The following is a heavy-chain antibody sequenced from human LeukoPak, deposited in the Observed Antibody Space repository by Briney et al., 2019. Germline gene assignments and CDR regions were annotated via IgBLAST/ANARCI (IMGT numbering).Heavy chain of an antibody. D-gene: IGHD2-2*01. CDR2: INPSGGST. V-gene: IGHV1-46*01. CDR3: ARITGGIYCSSTSCSKISGDFDY. CDR1: GYTFTSYY. Sequence: ASVTVSCKASGYTFTSYYMHWVRQAPGQGLEWMGIINPSGGSTSYAQKFQGRVTMTRDTSTSTVYMVLSSLRSEDTAVYYCARITGGIYCSSTSCSKISGDFDYWGQGTLVTVSS. J-gene: IGHJ4*02.